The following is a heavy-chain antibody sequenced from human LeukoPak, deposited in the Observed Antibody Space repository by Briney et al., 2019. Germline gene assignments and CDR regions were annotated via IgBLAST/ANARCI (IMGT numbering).Heavy chain of an antibody. CDR1: GGSISSYY. J-gene: IGHJ3*02. CDR2: IYYSGST. D-gene: IGHD2-2*01. V-gene: IGHV4-59*08. CDR3: ARLGAAASDAFDI. Sequence: SETLSLTCTVSGGSISSYYWSWIRQPPGKGLEWIGYIYYSGSTNYNPSLKSRVTISVDTSKNQFSLKLSSVTAADTAVYYCARLGAAASDAFDIWGQGTMVTVSS.